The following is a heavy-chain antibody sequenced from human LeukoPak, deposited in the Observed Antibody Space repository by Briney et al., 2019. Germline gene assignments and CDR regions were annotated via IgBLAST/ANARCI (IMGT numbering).Heavy chain of an antibody. CDR2: IYSGGST. V-gene: IGHV3-66*01. Sequence: PGRSLRLSCAASGFTVSSNYMSWVRQAPEKGLEWVSVIYSGGSTYYADSVKGRFTISRDNSKNTLYLQMNSLRAEDTAVYYCAHSRELLLDAFDIWGQGTMVTVSS. CDR3: AHSRELLLDAFDI. CDR1: GFTVSSNY. J-gene: IGHJ3*02. D-gene: IGHD1-26*01.